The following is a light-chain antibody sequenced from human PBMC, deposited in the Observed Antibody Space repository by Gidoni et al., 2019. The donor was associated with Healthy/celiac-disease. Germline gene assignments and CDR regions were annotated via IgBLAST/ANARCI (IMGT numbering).Light chain of an antibody. Sequence: QSVLTQPPSVSGAPGQRVTISCTGSSSNIGAGYDVPWYQQLPGTAPKLLIYGNNNRPSGVPDRFSGSKSGTSASLAITGLQAADEADYYCQSYDSSLSAPYVFGTGTKVTVL. J-gene: IGLJ1*01. CDR2: GNN. V-gene: IGLV1-40*01. CDR3: QSYDSSLSAPYV. CDR1: SSNIGAGYD.